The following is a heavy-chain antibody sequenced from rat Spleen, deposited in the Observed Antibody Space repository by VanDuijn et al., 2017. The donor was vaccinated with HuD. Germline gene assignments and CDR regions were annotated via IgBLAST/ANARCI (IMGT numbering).Heavy chain of an antibody. Sequence: EVQLVESGGGLVQPGRSLKVSCAASGFTFSDYYMAWVRQAPKKGLEWVASISYEGSSTHYGDSVKGRFTISRDNAKSTLYLQMNSLRSEDTATYYCTRSLYTYYGDYFDYWGQGVMVTVSS. CDR3: TRSLYTYYGDYFDY. CDR1: GFTFSDYY. V-gene: IGHV5-22*01. D-gene: IGHD1-9*01. J-gene: IGHJ2*01. CDR2: ISYEGSST.